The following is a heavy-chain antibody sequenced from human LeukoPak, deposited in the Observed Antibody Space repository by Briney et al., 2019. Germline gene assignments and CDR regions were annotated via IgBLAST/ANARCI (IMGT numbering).Heavy chain of an antibody. CDR2: IYHSGST. J-gene: IGHJ5*02. CDR3: ARVGRGSSWYGNWFDP. Sequence: SETLSLTCTVSGYSISSGYYWGWIRQPPGKGLEWIGSIYHSGSTYYNPSLKSRVTISVDTSKNQFSLKLSSVTAADTAVYYCARVGRGSSWYGNWFDPWGQGTLVTVSS. V-gene: IGHV4-38-2*02. CDR1: GYSISSGYY. D-gene: IGHD6-13*01.